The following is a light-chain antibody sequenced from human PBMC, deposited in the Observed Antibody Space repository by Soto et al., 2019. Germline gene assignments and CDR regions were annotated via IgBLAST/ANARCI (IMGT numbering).Light chain of an antibody. CDR3: QKYNRAPWT. J-gene: IGKJ1*01. V-gene: IGKV1-27*01. CDR1: QGISKY. Sequence: DLQMTQSPSSLSASVGDRVTITCRASQGISKYLAWYQQKGGKAPKLLIYAASTLQSGVPSRFSGSGSGTDFTLTISSLQPEDIATYYCQKYNRAPWTFGQGTKVEIK. CDR2: AAS.